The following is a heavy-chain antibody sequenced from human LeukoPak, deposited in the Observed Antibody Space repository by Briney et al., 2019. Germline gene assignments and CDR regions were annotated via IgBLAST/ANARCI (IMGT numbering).Heavy chain of an antibody. V-gene: IGHV3-30-3*01. CDR1: GFTFSSYA. Sequence: GGSLRLSCAASGFTFSSYAMHWVRQAPGKGLEWVAVISYDGSNKYYADSVKGRFTISRDNSKNTLYLQMNSLRPEDTAVYYCARDKGFCSSTSCPYIGGSDYWGQGTLVTVSS. CDR3: ARDKGFCSSTSCPYIGGSDY. J-gene: IGHJ4*02. D-gene: IGHD2-2*01. CDR2: ISYDGSNK.